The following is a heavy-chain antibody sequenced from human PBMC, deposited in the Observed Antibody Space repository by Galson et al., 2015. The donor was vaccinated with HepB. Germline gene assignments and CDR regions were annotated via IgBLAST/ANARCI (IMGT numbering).Heavy chain of an antibody. CDR2: INTYNGDT. V-gene: IGHV1-18*04. Sequence: SVKVSCKASGYTFITYGISWVRQAPGQGLEWMGWINTYNGDTNFAQKLQDRVTMTTDTSTSTAYMELSSLRSEDTAVYYCAREPQQLVSTYFDYWGQGTLVTVSS. D-gene: IGHD6-13*01. J-gene: IGHJ4*02. CDR3: AREPQQLVSTYFDY. CDR1: GYTFITYG.